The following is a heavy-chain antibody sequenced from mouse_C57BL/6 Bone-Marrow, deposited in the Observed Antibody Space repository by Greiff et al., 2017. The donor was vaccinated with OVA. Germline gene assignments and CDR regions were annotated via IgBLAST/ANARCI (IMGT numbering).Heavy chain of an antibody. V-gene: IGHV5-6*01. CDR3: ARLSDGYYYFDY. D-gene: IGHD2-3*01. J-gene: IGHJ2*01. Sequence: VQLKESGGDLVKPGGSLKLSCAASGFTFSSYGMSWVRQTPDKRLEWVATISSGGSYTYYPDSVKGRFTISRDNAKNTLYLQMSSLKSEDTAMYYCARLSDGYYYFDYWGQGTTLTVSS. CDR2: ISSGGSYT. CDR1: GFTFSSYG.